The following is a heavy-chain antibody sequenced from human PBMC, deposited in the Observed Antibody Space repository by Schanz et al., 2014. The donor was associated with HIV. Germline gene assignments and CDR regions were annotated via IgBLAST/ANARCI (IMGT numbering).Heavy chain of an antibody. V-gene: IGHV3-30*18. Sequence: VQLVESGGGVVQPGRSLRLSCAASGFTFSNHGMNWVRQAPGKGLAWVALISYDRRNKYYADSVKGRFTISRDNSKNTLFLQMNSLRAEDTAMYYCAKDQGDITGTPFDYWGQGTLVTVSS. CDR1: GFTFSNHG. CDR2: ISYDRRNK. J-gene: IGHJ4*02. CDR3: AKDQGDITGTPFDY. D-gene: IGHD1-20*01.